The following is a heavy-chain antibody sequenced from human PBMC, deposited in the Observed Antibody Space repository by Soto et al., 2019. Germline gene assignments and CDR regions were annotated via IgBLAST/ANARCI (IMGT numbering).Heavy chain of an antibody. J-gene: IGHJ4*02. CDR1: GGSISSINW. CDR3: ARVVGGYSALYSFDX. V-gene: IGHV4-4*02. Sequence: SDTLSLTFAVSGGSISSINWWSWVRQPPGNGLEWVWEIYHSGSTNYNPSLKIRFTISVDKSKNHFSLKLSSVTAADTAVYYCARVVGGYSALYSFDXWGQGTLVTVSX. CDR2: IYHSGST. D-gene: IGHD5-12*01.